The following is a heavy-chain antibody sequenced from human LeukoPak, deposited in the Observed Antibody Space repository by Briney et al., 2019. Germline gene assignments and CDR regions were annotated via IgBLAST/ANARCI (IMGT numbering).Heavy chain of an antibody. CDR2: ITGSGSST. V-gene: IGHV3-23*01. Sequence: GGAMRLSCAASGFTFSSYAMSWARQAPGKGLEGVSAITGSGSSTYYADSVKGGFTISRDNYKNKVYLQMNRVRAEDTAVYYCARGHCSGSYSFDYWGQGTLVTVSS. J-gene: IGHJ4*02. CDR3: ARGHCSGSYSFDY. D-gene: IGHD3-10*02. CDR1: GFTFSSYA.